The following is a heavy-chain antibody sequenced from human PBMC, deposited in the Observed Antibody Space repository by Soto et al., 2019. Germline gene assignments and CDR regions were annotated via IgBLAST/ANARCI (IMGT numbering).Heavy chain of an antibody. J-gene: IGHJ6*02. V-gene: IGHV1-69*13. Sequence: SVKVSCKASGGTFSSYAISWVRQAPGQGLEWMGGIIPIFGTANYAQKFQGRVTITADESTSTAYMELSSLRSEDTAVYYCASGGVPADSPDYYGMDVWGQGTTVTVSS. CDR1: GGTFSSYA. CDR3: ASGGVPADSPDYYGMDV. D-gene: IGHD2-2*01. CDR2: IIPIFGTA.